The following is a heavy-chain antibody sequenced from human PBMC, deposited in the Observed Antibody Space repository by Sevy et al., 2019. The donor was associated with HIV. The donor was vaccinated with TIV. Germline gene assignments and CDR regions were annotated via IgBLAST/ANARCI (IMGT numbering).Heavy chain of an antibody. J-gene: IGHJ3*02. D-gene: IGHD3-22*01. CDR3: ASMYYYDSSGSRAFDI. V-gene: IGHV3-21*01. Sequence: GESLKISCAASGFTFSSYSMNWVRQAPGKGLEWVSSISSSSSYIYYADSVKGRFTISRDNAKNSLYLQMNSLRAEDTAVYYCASMYYYDSSGSRAFDIWGQGTMVTVSS. CDR1: GFTFSSYS. CDR2: ISSSSSYI.